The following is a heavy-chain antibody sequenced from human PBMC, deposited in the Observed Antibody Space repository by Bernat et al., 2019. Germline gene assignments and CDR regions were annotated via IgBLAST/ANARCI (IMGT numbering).Heavy chain of an antibody. CDR1: GGSISSSSYY. D-gene: IGHD2-2*02. J-gene: IGHJ4*02. Sequence: QLQLQESGPGLVKPSETLSLTCTVSGGSISSSSYYWGWIRQPPGKGLEWIGSIYYSGSTYYNPSLKSRVTISVDTSKNQFSLKLSSVTAADTAVYYCAGHLRYCSSTSCYSTRHYFDYWGQGTLVTVSS. V-gene: IGHV4-39*01. CDR2: IYYSGST. CDR3: AGHLRYCSSTSCYSTRHYFDY.